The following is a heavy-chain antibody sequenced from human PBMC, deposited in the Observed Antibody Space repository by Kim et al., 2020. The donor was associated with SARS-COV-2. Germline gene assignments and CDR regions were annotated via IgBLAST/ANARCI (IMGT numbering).Heavy chain of an antibody. V-gene: IGHV3-21*01. Sequence: IYYADSVKGRFTISRDNAKNSLYLQMNSLRAEDTAVYYCATMAYGEPDGAWGQGTLVTVSS. J-gene: IGHJ5*02. D-gene: IGHD4-17*01. CDR2: I. CDR3: ATMAYGEPDGA.